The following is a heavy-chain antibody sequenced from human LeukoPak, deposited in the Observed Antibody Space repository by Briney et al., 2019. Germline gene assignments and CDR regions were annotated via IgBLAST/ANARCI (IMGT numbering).Heavy chain of an antibody. CDR2: IKQDGSEK. J-gene: IGHJ4*02. CDR1: GFTFSTYW. V-gene: IGHV3-7*01. Sequence: GGSLRLSCAASGFTFSTYWMTWVRQAPGKGLEWVANIKQDGSEKYYVDSVKGRFTISRDNAKNSLYLQMNSLRAEDTAVYYCARCPRGDYFDYWGQGTLVTVSS. D-gene: IGHD3-10*01. CDR3: ARCPRGDYFDY.